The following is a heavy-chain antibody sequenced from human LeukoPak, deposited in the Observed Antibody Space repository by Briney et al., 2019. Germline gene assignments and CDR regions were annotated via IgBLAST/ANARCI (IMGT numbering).Heavy chain of an antibody. CDR3: AREAYDSSGYYSAADY. CDR2: ISSSGSTI. D-gene: IGHD3-22*01. CDR1: GFTFSSYE. J-gene: IGHJ4*02. Sequence: PGGSLRLSCAASGFTFSSYEMNWVRQAPGKGLEWVSYISSSGSTIYYADSVKGRFTISRDNAKNSLYLQMNSLRVEDTAVYYCAREAYDSSGYYSAADYWGQGTLVTVSS. V-gene: IGHV3-48*03.